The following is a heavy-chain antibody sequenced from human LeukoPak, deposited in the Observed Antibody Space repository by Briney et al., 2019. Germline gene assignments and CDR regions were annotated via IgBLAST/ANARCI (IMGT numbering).Heavy chain of an antibody. CDR2: IGSRSTSI. J-gene: IGHJ4*02. CDR3: ASDSGSGSYYEGFDY. D-gene: IGHD1-26*01. V-gene: IGHV3-21*06. Sequence: KPGGSLRLSRGASGFTYTIYSMNGLRQAPGKGLEWLSSIGSRSTSIYYADSVKGRFTISRDNAKNSLYLQMNSLRAEDTAVYYCASDSGSGSYYEGFDYWGQGTLVTVSS. CDR1: GFTYTIYS.